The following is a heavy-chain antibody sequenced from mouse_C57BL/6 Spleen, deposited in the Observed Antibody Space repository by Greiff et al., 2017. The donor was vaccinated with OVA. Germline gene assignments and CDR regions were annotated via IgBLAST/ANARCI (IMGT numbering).Heavy chain of an antibody. CDR3: ARQGDPFDY. CDR2: ISSGGSYT. CDR1: GFTFSSYG. D-gene: IGHD2-13*01. Sequence: VKLMESGGDLVKPGGSLKLSCAASGFTFSSYGMSWVRQTPDKRLEWVATISSGGSYTYYPDSVKGRFTISRDNAKNTLYLQMSSLKSEDTAMYYCARQGDPFDYWGQGTTLTVSS. J-gene: IGHJ2*01. V-gene: IGHV5-6*01.